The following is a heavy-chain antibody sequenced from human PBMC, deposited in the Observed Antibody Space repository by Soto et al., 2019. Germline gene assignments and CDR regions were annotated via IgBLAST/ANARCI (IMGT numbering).Heavy chain of an antibody. D-gene: IGHD4-17*01. Sequence: QVQLVQSGAEVKKPGASVKVSCKASGYTFTRYDINWVRQAPGQGLEWMGWTNPKSGFTGSAQKFQGRITMNRDYSISTAYMELNSLRYEDTAVYYCARTAGDLDYWGQGTLVTVSS. CDR1: GYTFTRYD. CDR2: TNPKSGFT. CDR3: ARTAGDLDY. V-gene: IGHV1-8*01. J-gene: IGHJ4*02.